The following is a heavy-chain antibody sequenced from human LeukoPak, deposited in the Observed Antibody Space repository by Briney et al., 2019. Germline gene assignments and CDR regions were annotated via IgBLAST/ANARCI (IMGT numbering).Heavy chain of an antibody. CDR1: NYTFTSYG. D-gene: IGHD3-10*01. CDR2: INAYNGDT. V-gene: IGHV1-18*01. Sequence: ASVKVSCKASNYTFTSYGMSWVRQAPGQGLEWMAWINAYNGDTNYARKLQGRVTLTTDTSTSTAYMELRSLRSDDTAVYYCARDGSGVWFDYWGQGTLVTVSS. CDR3: ARDGSGVWFDY. J-gene: IGHJ4*02.